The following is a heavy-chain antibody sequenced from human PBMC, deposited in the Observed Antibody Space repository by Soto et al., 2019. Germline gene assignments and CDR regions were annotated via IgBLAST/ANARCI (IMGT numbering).Heavy chain of an antibody. CDR2: VSYDGSNK. Sequence: GGSLRLSCAASGFSFRSYGMHWVRQAPGKGLEWVAVVSYDGSNKYSADSVKGRFTISRDNSKNTLYLQMNSLRTEDTAVYYCAKDERGYCSSTSCYEAFDIWGQGTMVTVSS. CDR3: AKDERGYCSSTSCYEAFDI. D-gene: IGHD2-2*01. J-gene: IGHJ3*02. V-gene: IGHV3-30*18. CDR1: GFSFRSYG.